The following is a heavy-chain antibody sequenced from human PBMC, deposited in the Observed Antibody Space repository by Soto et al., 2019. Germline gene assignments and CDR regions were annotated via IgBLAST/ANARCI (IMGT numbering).Heavy chain of an antibody. Sequence: GSLRLSCAASGFPFGENAMSWVRQAPGKGLEWVSGISDSGATTYYADSVRGRFTISRDNSKNTLYLQMKSLRAEDSASYYCAKEDTSSGSLDYWGQGALVTVSA. CDR2: ISDSGATT. D-gene: IGHD6-19*01. J-gene: IGHJ4*02. V-gene: IGHV3-23*01. CDR1: GFPFGENA. CDR3: AKEDTSSGSLDY.